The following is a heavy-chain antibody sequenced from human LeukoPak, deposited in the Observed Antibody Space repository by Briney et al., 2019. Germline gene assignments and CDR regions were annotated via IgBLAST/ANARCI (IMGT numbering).Heavy chain of an antibody. CDR3: ARTVRFGGANY. CDR1: GGSISSGGYY. Sequence: SETLSLTCTVSGGSISSGGYYWSWIRQHPGKGLEWIGYIYYSGSTYYNPSLKSRVTISVDTSRNQLSLKLSSVTAADTAVYYCARTVRFGGANYWGQGTLVTVSS. V-gene: IGHV4-31*03. CDR2: IYYSGST. D-gene: IGHD3-16*01. J-gene: IGHJ4*02.